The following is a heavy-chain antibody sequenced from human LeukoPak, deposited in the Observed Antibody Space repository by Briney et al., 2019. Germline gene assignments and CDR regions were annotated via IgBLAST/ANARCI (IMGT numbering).Heavy chain of an antibody. J-gene: IGHJ4*02. CDR1: GFTFDDYG. CDR3: ASAGYSSGWWQYYFDY. Sequence: GGSLRLSCAASGFTFDDYGMSWVRQAPGKGLEWVAVISYDGSNKYYADSVKGRFTISRDNSKNTLYLQMNSLRAEDTAVYYCASAGYSSGWWQYYFDYWGQGTLVTVSS. CDR2: ISYDGSNK. V-gene: IGHV3-30*03. D-gene: IGHD6-19*01.